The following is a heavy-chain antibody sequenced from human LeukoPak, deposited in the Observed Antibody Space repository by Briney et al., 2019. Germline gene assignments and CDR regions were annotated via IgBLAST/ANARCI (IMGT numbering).Heavy chain of an antibody. CDR1: GFTVSSSY. D-gene: IGHD6-13*01. J-gene: IGHJ4*02. CDR2: IYSGGTA. V-gene: IGHV3-66*01. CDR3: ARGVAVAGTTLDF. Sequence: GGSLRLSCAASGFTVSSSYMTWARQAPGKGLEWVSVIYSGGTAYYADSVKGRFIISRDNSKNTLYLQMNSLRAEDTAVYYCARGVAVAGTTLDFWGQGTLVIVSS.